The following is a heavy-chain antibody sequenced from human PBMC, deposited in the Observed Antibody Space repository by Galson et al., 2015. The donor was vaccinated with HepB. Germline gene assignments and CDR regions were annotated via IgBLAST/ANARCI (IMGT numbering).Heavy chain of an antibody. CDR1: GFSFSSYA. CDR3: AKSSSGEDYFDY. Sequence: SLRLSCAASGFSFSSYAMSWVRQAPGKGLERVSAISTSGGSTYYADSVKGRFTISRDNSKNTLYLQINSLRAEDTAVYYCAKSSSGEDYFDYWGQGTLVTVSS. V-gene: IGHV3-23*01. J-gene: IGHJ4*02. CDR2: ISTSGGST. D-gene: IGHD3-10*01.